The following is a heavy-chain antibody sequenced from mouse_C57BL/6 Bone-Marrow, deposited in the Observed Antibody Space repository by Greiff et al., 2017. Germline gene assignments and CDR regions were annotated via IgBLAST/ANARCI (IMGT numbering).Heavy chain of an antibody. J-gene: IGHJ2*01. CDR3: VRRRFPYYLDF. CDR1: GYTFTSHW. V-gene: IGHV1-69*01. CDR2: LDPSASYT. Sequence: QVQLQQPGAELVMPGASVKLSCRASGYTFTSHWMHWVKQRPGQGLEWIGELDPSASYTNYNQTFKGKSTLTVDKSSSTAYMQLSSLTSEDSAVYYCVRRRFPYYLDFWGQGTTLTVSS.